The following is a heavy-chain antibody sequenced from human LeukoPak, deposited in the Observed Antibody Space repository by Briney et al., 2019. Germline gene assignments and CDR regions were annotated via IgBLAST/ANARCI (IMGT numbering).Heavy chain of an antibody. CDR1: GFTFSSYA. CDR2: ISGSGGST. Sequence: GGSLRLSCAASGFTFSSYAVSWVRQAPGKGLEWVSAISGSGGSTYYADSVKGRFTISRDNSKNTLYLQMNSLRAEDTAVYYCAKDLARFWSGYYRYYYGMDVWGQGTTVTVSS. CDR3: AKDLARFWSGYYRYYYGMDV. V-gene: IGHV3-23*01. J-gene: IGHJ6*02. D-gene: IGHD3-3*01.